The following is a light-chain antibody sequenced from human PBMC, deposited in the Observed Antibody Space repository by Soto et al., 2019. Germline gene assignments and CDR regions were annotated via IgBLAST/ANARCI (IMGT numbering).Light chain of an antibody. V-gene: IGKV3-11*01. CDR2: DTS. Sequence: EIVSTPSPATLSFSPGERATLSCRASQSVSRYLAWYQQKPGQAPRLLMYDTSIRATGTPARFSGSGSGKDFTLTISSLEPEDFAAYYCQQRSYWITFGQGTRLEI. CDR3: QQRSYWIT. J-gene: IGKJ5*01. CDR1: QSVSRY.